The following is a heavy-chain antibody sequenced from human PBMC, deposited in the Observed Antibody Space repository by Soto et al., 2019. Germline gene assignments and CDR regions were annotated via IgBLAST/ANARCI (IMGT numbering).Heavy chain of an antibody. CDR3: ARDLAAAGTDYYGMDV. J-gene: IGHJ6*02. Sequence: QVQLVQSGAEVKKPGSSVKVSCRASGGTFSSYAISWVRQAPGQGLEWMGGIIPIFGTANYAQKFQGRVTITADESTSTAYMELSSLRSEDTAVYYCARDLAAAGTDYYGMDVWGQGTTVTVSS. CDR1: GGTFSSYA. D-gene: IGHD6-13*01. CDR2: IIPIFGTA. V-gene: IGHV1-69*12.